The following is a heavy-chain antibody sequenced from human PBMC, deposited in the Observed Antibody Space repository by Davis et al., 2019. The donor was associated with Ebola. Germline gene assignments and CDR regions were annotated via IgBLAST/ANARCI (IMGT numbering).Heavy chain of an antibody. J-gene: IGHJ4*02. D-gene: IGHD6-19*01. CDR2: IIPILGPR. Sequence: AASVKVSFQASGGTFRSYSLSWVRQAPGQGLEWMGGIIPILGPRNYGQKFQGRVTITADKSTSTAYMELSSLRYEDTAVYYCAREGGYSSGWPYFDNWGQGTLVTVSS. CDR1: GGTFRSYS. CDR3: AREGGYSSGWPYFDN. V-gene: IGHV1-69*06.